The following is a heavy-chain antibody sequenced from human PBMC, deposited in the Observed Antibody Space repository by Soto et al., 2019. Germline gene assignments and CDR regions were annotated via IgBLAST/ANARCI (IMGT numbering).Heavy chain of an antibody. CDR3: ATGKEIVVVHDAFDI. J-gene: IGHJ3*02. CDR1: GYTLTELS. CDR2: FDPEDGET. Sequence: ASVKVSCKVSGYTLTELSMHWVRQAPGKGLEWMRGFDPEDGETIYAQKFQGRVTMTEDTSTDTAYMELSSLRSEDTAVYYCATGKEIVVVHDAFDIWGQGTMVTVSS. V-gene: IGHV1-24*01. D-gene: IGHD3-22*01.